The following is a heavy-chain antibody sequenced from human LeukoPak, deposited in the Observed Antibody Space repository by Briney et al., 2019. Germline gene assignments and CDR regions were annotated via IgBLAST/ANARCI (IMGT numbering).Heavy chain of an antibody. J-gene: IGHJ4*02. V-gene: IGHV4-38-2*01. D-gene: IGHD2-2*01. CDR1: GYSISSGYY. Sequence: SETLSLTCAVSGYSISSGYYWGWIRQPPGKGLEWIGSIYHSGSTYYNPSLKSRVTISVDTSKNQFSLKLSSVTAADTAVYYCARQKGGLIVVVPAAPDYWGQGTLVTVSS. CDR3: ARQKGGLIVVVPAAPDY. CDR2: IYHSGST.